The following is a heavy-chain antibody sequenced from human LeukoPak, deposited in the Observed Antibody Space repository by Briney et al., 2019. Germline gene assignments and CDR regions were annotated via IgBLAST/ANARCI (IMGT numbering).Heavy chain of an antibody. CDR3: ARVSGYYDILTGYYYYMDV. V-gene: IGHV3-11*01. CDR1: GFTFRDYY. CDR2: ISSSGSTI. J-gene: IGHJ6*03. Sequence: GGSLRLSCAVSGFTFRDYYMSWIRQAPGKGLEWVSYISSSGSTIYYADSVKGRFTISRDNAKNSLYLQMNSLRAEDTAVYYCARVSGYYDILTGYYYYMDVWGKGTTVTVSS. D-gene: IGHD3-9*01.